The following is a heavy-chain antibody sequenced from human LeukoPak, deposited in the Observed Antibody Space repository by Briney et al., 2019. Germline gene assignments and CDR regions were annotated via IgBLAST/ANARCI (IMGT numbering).Heavy chain of an antibody. V-gene: IGHV5-51*01. CDR3: ARGFVRDY. CDR2: IYPGDSDT. Sequence: NRGESLKISCTGFGYTFPSYWIAWVRQMSGKGLEWMGIIYPGDSDTRYSPSFQGQVSISADKSINTAYLQWSSLKASDSAMYYCARGFVRDYWGQGTLVTVSS. D-gene: IGHD3-16*01. J-gene: IGHJ4*02. CDR1: GYTFPSYW.